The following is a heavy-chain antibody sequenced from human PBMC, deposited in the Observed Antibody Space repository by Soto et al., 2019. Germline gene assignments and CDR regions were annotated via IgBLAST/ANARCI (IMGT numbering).Heavy chain of an antibody. CDR2: ISWNSGSI. CDR1: GFTFDDYA. D-gene: IGHD3-10*01. Sequence: EVQLVESGGGLVQPGRSLRLSCAASGFTFDDYAMHWVRQAPGKGLEWVSGISWNSGSIGYAGSVKGRFTISRDNDKNSLYLQMNSLGGEDAALYYCAKNGPANYGSGGCYYCYYMDDWGKGTTVTVSS. V-gene: IGHV3-9*01. CDR3: AKNGPANYGSGGCYYCYYMDD. J-gene: IGHJ6*03.